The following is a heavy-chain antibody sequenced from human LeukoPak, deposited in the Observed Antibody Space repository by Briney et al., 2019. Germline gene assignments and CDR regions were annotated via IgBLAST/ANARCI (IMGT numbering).Heavy chain of an antibody. CDR1: GFTFSSHA. CDR2: ISGSGGST. CDR3: ANTYYDFWSGYYSTDYFDY. V-gene: IGHV3-23*01. J-gene: IGHJ4*02. Sequence: GGSLRLSCAASGFTFSSHAMSSVRQAPGEGLEWVSAISGSGGSTYYAGSVKGRFTISRDNSKNTLYLQMNSLRAEDTAVYYCANTYYDFWSGYYSTDYFDYWGQGTLVTVSS. D-gene: IGHD3-3*01.